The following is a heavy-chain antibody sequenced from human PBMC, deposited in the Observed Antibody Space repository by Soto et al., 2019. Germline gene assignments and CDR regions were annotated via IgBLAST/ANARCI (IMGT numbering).Heavy chain of an antibody. CDR3: ASHSGYDSPSRVDY. V-gene: IGHV1-69*02. J-gene: IGHJ4*02. Sequence: QVQLVQSGAEVKKPGSSVKVSCKASGGTFSSYTISWVRQAPGQGLEWMGRIIPILGIANYAQKFQGRVTITADKYTSTAYMELSSLRSEDTAVYYCASHSGYDSPSRVDYWGQGTLVTVSS. CDR1: GGTFSSYT. CDR2: IIPILGIA. D-gene: IGHD5-12*01.